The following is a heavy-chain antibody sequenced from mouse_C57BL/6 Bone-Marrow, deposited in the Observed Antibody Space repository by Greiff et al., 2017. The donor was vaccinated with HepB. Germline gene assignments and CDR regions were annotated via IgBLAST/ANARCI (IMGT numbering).Heavy chain of an antibody. CDR2: IYPGSGST. V-gene: IGHV1-55*01. J-gene: IGHJ2*01. CDR1: GYTFTSYW. Sequence: QVQLQQSGAELVKPGASVKMSCKASGYTFTSYWITWVKQRPGQGLEWIGDIYPGSGSTNYNEKFKSKATLTVDTSSSTAYMQLSSLTSEDSAVYYCARAGQDYYGSSYYFDYWGQGTTLTVSS. D-gene: IGHD1-1*01. CDR3: ARAGQDYYGSSYYFDY.